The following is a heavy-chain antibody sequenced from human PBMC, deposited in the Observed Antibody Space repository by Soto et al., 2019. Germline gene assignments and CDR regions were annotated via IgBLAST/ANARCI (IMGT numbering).Heavy chain of an antibody. J-gene: IGHJ5*02. V-gene: IGHV3-20*01. Sequence: EEQLVESGGGVVRPGGSLRLSCAASGFTFDDYGMSWVRQTPGKGLEWVAGINWKGDRSGHADSVNGRFTISRDNAKTSPYLQMNSLRAEDTAFYHCVREVEGSTGTKLFDPWGQGTLVTVSS. CDR2: INWKGDRS. CDR1: GFTFDDYG. D-gene: IGHD1-1*01. CDR3: VREVEGSTGTKLFDP.